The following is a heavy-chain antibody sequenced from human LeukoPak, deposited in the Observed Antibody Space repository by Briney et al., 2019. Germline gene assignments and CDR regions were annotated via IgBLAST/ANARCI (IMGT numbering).Heavy chain of an antibody. Sequence: PGGSLRLSCAASGFTFSTYAMSWVRQAPGKGLEWVSAITGSGGNTYYADSVKGRFTISRDNSKNILYLQMNSLRAEDTAVYYCAKGAYNYDSSGYSGQLDFFDYWGQGTLVTVSS. CDR1: GFTFSTYA. D-gene: IGHD3-22*01. V-gene: IGHV3-23*01. CDR3: AKGAYNYDSSGYSGQLDFFDY. CDR2: ITGSGGNT. J-gene: IGHJ4*02.